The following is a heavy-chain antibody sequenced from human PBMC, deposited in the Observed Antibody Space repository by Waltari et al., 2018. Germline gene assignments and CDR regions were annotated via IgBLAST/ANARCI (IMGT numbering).Heavy chain of an antibody. D-gene: IGHD6-19*01. J-gene: IGHJ4*02. CDR2: INPNSGGT. V-gene: IGHV1-2*06. Sequence: QVQLVQSGAEVKKPGASVKVSCKASGYTFTGYYMHWVRQAPGQGLEWMGRINPNSGGTNYEQKFQGRVTMTRDTSISTAYMELSRLRSDDTAVYYCARAPPWEGWYDYWGQGTLVTVSS. CDR3: ARAPPWEGWYDY. CDR1: GYTFTGYY.